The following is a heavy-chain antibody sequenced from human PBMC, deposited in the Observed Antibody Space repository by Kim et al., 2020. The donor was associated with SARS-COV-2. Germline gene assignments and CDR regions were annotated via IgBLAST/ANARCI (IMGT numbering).Heavy chain of an antibody. CDR2: ISYEGTKK. V-gene: IGHV3-30*18. Sequence: GGSLRLSCAASGFNFNNYAIHWVRQSPGKGLEWVAVISYEGTKKVYADSLKGRFIVSRDSSTNTAFLQMNSLTAEDTAIYFCAKVRQVFWLGEGRSGFDIWGQGTSVTVSS. D-gene: IGHD3-10*01. CDR3: AKVRQVFWLGEGRSGFDI. J-gene: IGHJ3*02. CDR1: GFNFNNYA.